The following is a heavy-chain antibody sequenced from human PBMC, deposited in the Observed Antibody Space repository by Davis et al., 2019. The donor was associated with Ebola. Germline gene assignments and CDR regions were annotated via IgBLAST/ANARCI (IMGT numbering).Heavy chain of an antibody. CDR2: ISSSSSTI. V-gene: IGHV3-48*02. CDR1: GFTFSTYA. D-gene: IGHD3-22*01. J-gene: IGHJ4*02. CDR3: AGDNSGYWGFDY. Sequence: GGSLRLSCAASGFTFSTYAMGWVRQAPGKGLEWVSYISSSSSTIYYADSVKGRFTISRDNAKDLLYLQMNSLRDEDTAVYYCAGDNSGYWGFDYWGQGTLVTVSS.